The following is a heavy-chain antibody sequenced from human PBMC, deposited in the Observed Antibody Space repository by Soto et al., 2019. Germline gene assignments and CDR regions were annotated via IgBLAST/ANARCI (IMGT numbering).Heavy chain of an antibody. J-gene: IGHJ5*02. Sequence: GGSLRLSCAASGFTFSSYSMNWVRQAPGKGLEWVSSISSSSSYIYYADSVKGRFTISRDNAKNSLYLQMNSLRAEDTAVYYCARSIYHYDCSGYYLAWFDPWGQGTLVTVS. D-gene: IGHD3-22*01. CDR1: GFTFSSYS. V-gene: IGHV3-21*01. CDR2: ISSSSSYI. CDR3: ARSIYHYDCSGYYLAWFDP.